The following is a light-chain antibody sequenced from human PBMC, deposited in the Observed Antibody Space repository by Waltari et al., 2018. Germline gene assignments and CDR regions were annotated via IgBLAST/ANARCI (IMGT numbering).Light chain of an antibody. CDR3: QHYNNFPPA. V-gene: IGKV3-15*01. J-gene: IGKJ1*01. CDR2: AAS. Sequence: EIVMTQSPDTLSVSPGERATLACRASQAIFTNLAWYQQKRGQTPRLLIYAASTRATGIPARFSGSGSGTEFTLTISSLQSEDFAVYYCQHYNNFPPAFGQGTKVEIK. CDR1: QAIFTN.